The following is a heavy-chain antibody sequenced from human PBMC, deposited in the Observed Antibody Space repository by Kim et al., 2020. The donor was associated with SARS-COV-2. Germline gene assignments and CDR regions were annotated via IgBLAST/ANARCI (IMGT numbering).Heavy chain of an antibody. CDR2: INPSGGST. CDR1: GYTFTSYY. CDR3: ARAFGPYYDILTGYPVPLYYYGMDD. Sequence: ASVKVSCKASGYTFTSYYMHWVRQAPGQGLEWMGIINPSGGSTSYAQKFQGRVTMTRDTSTSTVYMELSSLRSEDTAVYYCARAFGPYYDILTGYPVPLYYYGMDDWGQGTTVTVSS. J-gene: IGHJ6*02. D-gene: IGHD3-9*01. V-gene: IGHV1-46*01.